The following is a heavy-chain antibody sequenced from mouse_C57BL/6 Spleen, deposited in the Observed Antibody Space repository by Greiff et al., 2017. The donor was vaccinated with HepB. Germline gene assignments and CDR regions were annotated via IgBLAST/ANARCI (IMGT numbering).Heavy chain of an antibody. J-gene: IGHJ4*01. CDR2: IDPSDSYT. CDR1: GYTFTSYW. CDR3: ARGDYYGSSPTMDC. D-gene: IGHD1-1*01. V-gene: IGHV1-69*01. Sequence: QVQLQQPGAELVMPGASVKLSCKASGYTFTSYWMHWVKQRPGQGLEWIGEIDPSDSYTNYNQKFKGKSTLTVDKSSSTAYMQLSSLTSEDSAVYYCARGDYYGSSPTMDCWGQGTSGTVSS.